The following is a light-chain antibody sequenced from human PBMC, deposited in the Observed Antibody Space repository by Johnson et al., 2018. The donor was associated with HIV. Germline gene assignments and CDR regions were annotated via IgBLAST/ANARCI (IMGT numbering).Light chain of an antibody. J-gene: IGLJ1*01. CDR2: ENN. CDR3: GTWDSSLNVFV. CDR1: SSNIGNNY. Sequence: QSVLTQPPSVSAAPGQKVTISCSASSSNIGNNYVSWYQQLPGTAPKLLIYENNKRPSGIPDRFFGSKSGTAATLGITGLQPGDEADFYCGTWDSSLNVFVFGTGTKVTVL. V-gene: IGLV1-51*02.